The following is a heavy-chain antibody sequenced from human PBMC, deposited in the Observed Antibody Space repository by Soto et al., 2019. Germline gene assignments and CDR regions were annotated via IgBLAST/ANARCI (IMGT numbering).Heavy chain of an antibody. J-gene: IGHJ6*02. CDR3: AREEFSCSSTSCYSSYYYYGMDV. D-gene: IGHD2-2*01. CDR2: IKQDGSEK. V-gene: IGHV3-7*03. CDR1: GFTFSSYW. Sequence: PGGSLRLSCAASGFTFSSYWMSWVRQAPGKGLEWVANIKQDGSEKYYVDSVKGRFTISRDNAKNSLYLQMNSLRAEDTAVYYCAREEFSCSSTSCYSSYYYYGMDVWGQGTTVTVSS.